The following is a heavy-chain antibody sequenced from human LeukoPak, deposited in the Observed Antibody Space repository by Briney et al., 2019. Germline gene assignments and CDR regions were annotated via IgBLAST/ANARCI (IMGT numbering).Heavy chain of an antibody. V-gene: IGHV4-39*07. CDR1: GGSLSSSHYY. CDR2: IYYSGST. Sequence: ASETLSLTCSVSGGSLSSSHYYWGWIRQPPGKGLEWIGSIYYSGSTYYNPSLKSRVTISVDSSKNHFSLNLSSVTAADTAVYYCARLDCGGDCYGPEKEAFHIWGQGTMVTVSS. D-gene: IGHD2-21*02. J-gene: IGHJ3*02. CDR3: ARLDCGGDCYGPEKEAFHI.